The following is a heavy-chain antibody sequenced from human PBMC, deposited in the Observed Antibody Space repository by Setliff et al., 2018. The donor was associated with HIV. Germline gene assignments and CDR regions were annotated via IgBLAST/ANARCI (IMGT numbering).Heavy chain of an antibody. J-gene: IGHJ5*01. D-gene: IGHD6-13*01. CDR1: GITLSSYA. Sequence: GGSLRLSCAASGITLSSYAMSWVRQAPGKGLEWVSGISLSGGSTYYADSVKGRFTIFRDNSKKTLYLQMSSLRVEDTAVYYCAKDRQQLDPREFDLWGQGTLVTVSS. CDR3: AKDRQQLDPREFDL. V-gene: IGHV3-23*01. CDR2: ISLSGGST.